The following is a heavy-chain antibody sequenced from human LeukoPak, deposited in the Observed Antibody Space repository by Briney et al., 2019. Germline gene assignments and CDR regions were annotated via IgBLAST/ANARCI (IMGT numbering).Heavy chain of an antibody. V-gene: IGHV1-18*04. CDR2: ISAYNGNT. D-gene: IGHD4-17*01. Sequence: ASVKVSCKASGYSFTSHYMHWVRQAPGQGLEWMGWISAYNGNTNYAQKLQGRVTMTTDTSTSTAYMELRSLRSDDTAVYYCARVYGDYVGWFDPWGQGTLVTVSS. CDR3: ARVYGDYVGWFDP. J-gene: IGHJ5*02. CDR1: GYSFTSHY.